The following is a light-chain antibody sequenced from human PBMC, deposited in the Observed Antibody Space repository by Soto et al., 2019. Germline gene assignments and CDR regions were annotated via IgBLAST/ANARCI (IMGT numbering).Light chain of an antibody. CDR1: QSVSSN. CDR2: GAS. Sequence: IATPGAPVTHSVSSGERATLSFRVSQSVSSNLAWYQQKPGQAPRLLIYGASTSATGIPARFSGSVSGTEFTLTISSLQSEGFAVDLCLEYEYWPPIVVGGGTKVDI. V-gene: IGKV3-15*01. CDR3: LEYEYWPPIV. J-gene: IGKJ4*01.